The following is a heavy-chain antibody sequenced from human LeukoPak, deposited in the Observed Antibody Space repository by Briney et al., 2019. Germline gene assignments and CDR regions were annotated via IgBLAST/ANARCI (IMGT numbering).Heavy chain of an antibody. J-gene: IGHJ4*02. V-gene: IGHV1-2*02. CDR3: AGVGYFDSSVYYEVDY. CDR2: INPNSGGT. D-gene: IGHD3-22*01. CDR1: GYTFTGYY. Sequence: ASVKVSCKASGYTFTGYYMHWVRQAPGQGLEWMGWINPNSGGTNYAQKFQARVTMTRDTSINTAYMELSGLRSDDTAVYYCAGVGYFDSSVYYEVDYWGQGTLVTVSS.